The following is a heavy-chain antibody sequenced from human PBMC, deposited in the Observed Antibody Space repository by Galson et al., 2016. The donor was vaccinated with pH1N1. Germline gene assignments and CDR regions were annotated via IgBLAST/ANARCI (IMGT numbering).Heavy chain of an antibody. V-gene: IGHV4-31*03. J-gene: IGHJ4*02. CDR3: ASGVSVAGTPRLDY. CDR1: GGSISSGGYY. D-gene: IGHD6-19*01. CDR2: IFYSGST. Sequence: TLSLPCTVSGGSISSGGYYWSWIRQHPGKGLEWIGYIFYSGSTYYNPSLKSRVTISVDTSKNQFSLKLSSVTAADTAVYYCASGVSVAGTPRLDYWGQGTLVTVSS.